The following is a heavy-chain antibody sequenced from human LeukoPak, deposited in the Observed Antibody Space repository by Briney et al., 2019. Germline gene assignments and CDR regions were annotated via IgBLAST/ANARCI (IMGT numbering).Heavy chain of an antibody. CDR1: GGSISSTSYY. Sequence: NPSETLSLTCTVSGGSISSTSYYWGCIRQPPGKGLEWIGSINYSGITYYNPSLKSRVTISVETSKNQFSLKLSSVTAADAAVYYCARVDIVVVPSANFDCWGQGTLVTVSS. D-gene: IGHD2-2*01. CDR3: ARVDIVVVPSANFDC. V-gene: IGHV4-39*01. J-gene: IGHJ4*02. CDR2: INYSGIT.